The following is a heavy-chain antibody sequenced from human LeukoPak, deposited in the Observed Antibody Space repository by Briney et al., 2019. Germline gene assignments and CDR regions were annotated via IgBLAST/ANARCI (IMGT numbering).Heavy chain of an antibody. Sequence: PGGSLRLSCAASGFTSSNYAMTWVRQAPGKGLEWVSAISGGGGYTSTYYADSVKGRFTISRDNSKNTLYLQMNSLRAEDTAVYYCAKPPPDNYHYYYGMDVWGQGTTVTVSS. CDR1: GFTSSNYA. J-gene: IGHJ6*02. CDR3: AKPPPDNYHYYYGMDV. V-gene: IGHV3-23*01. CDR2: ISGGGGYTST.